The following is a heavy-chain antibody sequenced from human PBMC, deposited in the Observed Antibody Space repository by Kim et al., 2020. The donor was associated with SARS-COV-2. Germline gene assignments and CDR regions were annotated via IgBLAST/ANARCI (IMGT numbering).Heavy chain of an antibody. V-gene: IGHV3-74*01. CDR3: ARKSTDRLGTPDY. J-gene: IGHJ4*02. CDR2: INSDGSST. D-gene: IGHD7-27*01. Sequence: GGSLRLSCPASGFTFSSYWMHWVRQAPGKGLVWVSRINSDGSSTSYADSVKGRFTISRDNAKNTLYLQMNSLRAEDTAVYYCARKSTDRLGTPDYWGQGTLVTVSS. CDR1: GFTFSSYW.